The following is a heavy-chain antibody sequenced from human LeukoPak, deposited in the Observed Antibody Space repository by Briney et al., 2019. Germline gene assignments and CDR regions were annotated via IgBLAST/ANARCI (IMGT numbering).Heavy chain of an antibody. CDR1: GGSISSSSYY. V-gene: IGHV4-39*01. CDR3: ARARYSSGWSFPLNYFDY. J-gene: IGHJ4*02. CDR2: IYYSGST. Sequence: PSETLSLTCTVSGGSISSSSYYWGWIRQPPGKGLEWIGSIYYSGSTYYNPSLKSRVTISVDTSKNQFSLKLSSVTAADTAVYYCARARYSSGWSFPLNYFDYWGQGTLVTVSS. D-gene: IGHD6-19*01.